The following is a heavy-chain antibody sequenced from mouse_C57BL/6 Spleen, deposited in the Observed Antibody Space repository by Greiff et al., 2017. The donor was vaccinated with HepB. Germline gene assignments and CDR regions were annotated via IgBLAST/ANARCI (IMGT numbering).Heavy chain of an antibody. V-gene: IGHV1-52*01. CDR2: IDPSDSET. J-gene: IGHJ4*01. Sequence: QVQLQQPGAELVRPGSSVKLSCKASGYTFTSYWMHWVKQRPIQSLEWIGNIDPSDSETHYNQKFKDKATLTVDKSSSTAYMQLSSLTSEDSAVYYCAKWGDVYYAMDYWGQGTSVTVSS. CDR3: AKWGDVYYAMDY. CDR1: GYTFTSYW.